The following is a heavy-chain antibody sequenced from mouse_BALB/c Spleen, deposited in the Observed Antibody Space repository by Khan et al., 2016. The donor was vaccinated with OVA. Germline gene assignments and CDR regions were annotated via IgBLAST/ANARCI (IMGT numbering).Heavy chain of an antibody. CDR3: ARGGAAFYRNDGGAMDS. V-gene: IGHV9-4*02. J-gene: IGHJ4*01. Sequence: QIQLVQSGPELKKPGETVRISCKASGYSFTTAGMQWVQKMPGKGLKWIGWINTHSGVPKYAEDFKGRFVFSLETSASTAYLQITNLQNEDTATYFCARGGAAFYRNDGGAMDSGGQGTSVTVSS. CDR2: INTHSGVP. CDR1: GYSFTTAG. D-gene: IGHD2-14*01.